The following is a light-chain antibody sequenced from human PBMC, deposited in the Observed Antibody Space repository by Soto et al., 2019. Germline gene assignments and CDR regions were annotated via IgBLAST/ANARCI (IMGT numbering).Light chain of an antibody. Sequence: EIVLTQPPATLSLSPGERATLSCWASQSVSSYLAWCQHKPGQAPRLLIYDASNRATGIPARFSGSGSGTDFTLTTSSLEPEDFAVYYCQQRSNWPWTFGQGTKVDIK. J-gene: IGKJ1*01. V-gene: IGKV3-11*01. CDR3: QQRSNWPWT. CDR2: DAS. CDR1: QSVSSY.